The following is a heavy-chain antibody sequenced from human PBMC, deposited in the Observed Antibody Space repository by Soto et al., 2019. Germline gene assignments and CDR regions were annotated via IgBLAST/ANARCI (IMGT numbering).Heavy chain of an antibody. J-gene: IGHJ6*02. D-gene: IGHD5-12*01. CDR1: GGSFSGYY. V-gene: IGHV4-34*01. Sequence: SETLSLTCAVYGGSFSGYYWSWIRQPPGKGLEWIGEINHSGSTNYNPSLKSRVTISVDTSKNQFSLKLSSVTAADTAVYYCTRPKNELRFYSYNGIDVWGQGTTVTVSS. CDR3: TRPKNELRFYSYNGIDV. CDR2: INHSGST.